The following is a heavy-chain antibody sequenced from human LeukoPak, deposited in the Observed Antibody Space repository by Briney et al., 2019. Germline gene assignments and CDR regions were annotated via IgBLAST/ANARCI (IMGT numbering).Heavy chain of an antibody. D-gene: IGHD3-10*01. CDR1: GGSISSYY. V-gene: IGHV4-59*08. CDR3: ARHVLGFGEFNFDY. CDR2: IYYSGST. J-gene: IGHJ4*02. Sequence: PSETLSLTCTVSGGSISSYYWSWIRQPPGKGLEWIGYIYYSGSTNYNPSLKSRVTISVDTSKNQFSLKLSSVTAADTAVYYCARHVLGFGEFNFDYWGQGTLVTVSS.